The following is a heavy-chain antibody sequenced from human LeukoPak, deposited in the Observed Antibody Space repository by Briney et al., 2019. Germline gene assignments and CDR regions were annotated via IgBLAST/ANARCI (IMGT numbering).Heavy chain of an antibody. CDR1: GFTFSSYG. CDR3: ARKASYYDSSGYYNYYYYMDV. D-gene: IGHD3-22*01. Sequence: PGGSLRLSCAASGFTFSSYGMHWVRQAPGKGLEWVAFIRYDGSNKYYADSVKGRFTISRDNSKNTLYLQMNSLRAEDTAVYYCARKASYYDSSGYYNYYYYMDVWGKGTTVTVSS. V-gene: IGHV3-30*02. J-gene: IGHJ6*03. CDR2: IRYDGSNK.